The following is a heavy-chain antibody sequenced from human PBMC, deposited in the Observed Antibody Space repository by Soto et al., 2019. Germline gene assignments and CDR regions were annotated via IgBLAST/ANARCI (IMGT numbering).Heavy chain of an antibody. CDR3: ARGAHCSGGSCLLYYFDY. Sequence: QVQLVESGGGVVQPGRSLRLSCAASGFTFSSYGMHWVRQAPGNGLEWVAVIWYDGSNKYYADSVKGRFTISRDNSKNTLYLQMNSLRAEDTAVYYCARGAHCSGGSCLLYYFDYWGQGTLVTVSS. D-gene: IGHD2-15*01. V-gene: IGHV3-33*01. CDR1: GFTFSSYG. CDR2: IWYDGSNK. J-gene: IGHJ4*02.